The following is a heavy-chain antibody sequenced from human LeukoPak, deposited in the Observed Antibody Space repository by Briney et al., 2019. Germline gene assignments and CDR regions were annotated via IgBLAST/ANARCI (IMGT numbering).Heavy chain of an antibody. J-gene: IGHJ4*02. V-gene: IGHV3-23*01. D-gene: IGHD3-3*01. Sequence: PGASLRLSCAASEFTFSSYAMSWVRQAPGKGLEWVSAISGSGGSTYYADSVKGRFTISRDNSKNTLYLQMNSLRAEDTAVYYCAKENYDFWSGYSAPLDYWGQGTLVTVSS. CDR3: AKENYDFWSGYSAPLDY. CDR2: ISGSGGST. CDR1: EFTFSSYA.